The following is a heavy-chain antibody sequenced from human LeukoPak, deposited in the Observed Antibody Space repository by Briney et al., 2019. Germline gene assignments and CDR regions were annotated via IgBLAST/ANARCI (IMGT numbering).Heavy chain of an antibody. CDR1: GFTFSSYA. V-gene: IGHV3-15*01. J-gene: IGHJ4*02. CDR2: IRSKSDGSTT. D-gene: IGHD2-15*01. Sequence: GGSLRLSCAASGFTFSSYAMHWVRQAPGKGLEWVGRIRSKSDGSTTDYAAPVKGRFTISRDDSKNTLYLQIHSVKTEDTAMYYCTTDGLYSIDNWGQGTLVTVSS. CDR3: TTDGLYSIDN.